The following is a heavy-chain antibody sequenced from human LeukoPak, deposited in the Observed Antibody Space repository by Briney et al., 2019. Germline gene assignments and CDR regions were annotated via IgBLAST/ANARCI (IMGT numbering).Heavy chain of an antibody. Sequence: SGGSLRLSCAASGFTFSNYGMHWVRQAPGKGPEWVAVISNDGSNKYHSDSVKGRFTISRDNSKNTVYLQVNSLRPEDTAVYYCATDPYYDYWSRYSRNLRGYMDVWGKGTTVTISS. D-gene: IGHD3-3*01. CDR2: ISNDGSNK. J-gene: IGHJ6*03. V-gene: IGHV3-30*03. CDR1: GFTFSNYG. CDR3: ATDPYYDYWSRYSRNLRGYMDV.